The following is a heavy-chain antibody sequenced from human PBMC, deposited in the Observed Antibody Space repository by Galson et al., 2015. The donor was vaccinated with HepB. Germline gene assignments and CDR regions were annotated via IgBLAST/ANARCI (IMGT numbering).Heavy chain of an antibody. CDR2: ISYDGSNK. D-gene: IGHD2-15*01. Sequence: SLRLSCAASGFTFSSYAMHWVRQAPGKGLEWVAVISYDGSNKYYADSVKGRFTISRDNSKNTLYLQMNSLRAEDTAVYYCARGARDIVVVVAATLFDYWGQGTLVTVSS. J-gene: IGHJ4*02. CDR1: GFTFSSYA. V-gene: IGHV3-30-3*01. CDR3: ARGARDIVVVVAATLFDY.